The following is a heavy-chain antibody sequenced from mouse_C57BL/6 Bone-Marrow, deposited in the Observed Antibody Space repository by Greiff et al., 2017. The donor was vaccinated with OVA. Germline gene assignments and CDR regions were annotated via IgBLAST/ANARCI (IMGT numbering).Heavy chain of an antibody. CDR3: ARDGGYYGNPAWFAY. Sequence: DVQLVESGPGLVKPSQSLSLTCSVTGYSITSGYYWNWIRQFPGNKLEWMGYISYDGSNNYNPSLKNRISITRDTSKNQFFLKLNSVTTEDTATYYCARDGGYYGNPAWFAYWGQGTLVTVSA. D-gene: IGHD2-1*01. CDR2: ISYDGSN. J-gene: IGHJ3*01. CDR1: GYSITSGYY. V-gene: IGHV3-6*01.